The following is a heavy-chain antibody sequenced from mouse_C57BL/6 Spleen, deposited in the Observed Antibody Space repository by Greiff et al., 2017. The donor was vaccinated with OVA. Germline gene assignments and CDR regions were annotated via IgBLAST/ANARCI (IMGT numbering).Heavy chain of an antibody. CDR1: GYTFTSYW. D-gene: IGHD1-1*01. Sequence: QVQLQQPGAELVKPGASVKLSCKASGYTFTSYWMQWVKQRPGQGLEWIGEIDPSDSYTNYNQKFKGKATLTVDTSSSTAYMQLSSLTSEDSAVYYCARRVTTVVAKGDDWGQGTTLTVSS. CDR2: IDPSDSYT. J-gene: IGHJ2*01. V-gene: IGHV1-50*01. CDR3: ARRVTTVVAKGDD.